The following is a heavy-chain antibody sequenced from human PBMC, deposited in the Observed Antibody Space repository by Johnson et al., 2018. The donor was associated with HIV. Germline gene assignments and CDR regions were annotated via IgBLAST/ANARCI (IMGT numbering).Heavy chain of an antibody. J-gene: IGHJ3*02. Sequence: VQLVESGGGVVQPGRSLTLSCAASGFTFDDYAMHWVRQAPGKGLEWVSLISWDGGSTYYADSVTGRFTISRDNSKNSLYLQMNSLRSEDTALYYCAKAGPREYSSSLDAFDIWGQGTMVTVSS. CDR1: GFTFDDYA. CDR2: ISWDGGST. D-gene: IGHD6-6*01. V-gene: IGHV3-43D*03. CDR3: AKAGPREYSSSLDAFDI.